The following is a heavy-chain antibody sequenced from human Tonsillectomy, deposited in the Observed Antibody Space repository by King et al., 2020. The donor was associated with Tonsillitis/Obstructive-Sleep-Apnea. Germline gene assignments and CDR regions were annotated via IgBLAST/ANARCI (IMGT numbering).Heavy chain of an antibody. D-gene: IGHD2-8*01. J-gene: IGHJ3*02. Sequence: QLQGSGPGLVKPSETLSLTCTVSGGSIGSYYWSWIRQPPGKGLECIGYIYYSGGTNYNPSLKSRVTISVDTSKNQFSLKLTSVTAADTAVYYCAREGAVMNAFDIWGQGTMVTVSS. CDR2: IYYSGGT. V-gene: IGHV4-59*01. CDR1: GGSIGSYY. CDR3: AREGAVMNAFDI.